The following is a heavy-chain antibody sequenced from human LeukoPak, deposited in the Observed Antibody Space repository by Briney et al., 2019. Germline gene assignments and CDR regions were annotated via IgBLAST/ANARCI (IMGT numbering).Heavy chain of an antibody. CDR1: GFTFSSYG. J-gene: IGHJ4*02. V-gene: IGHV3-48*02. CDR2: IDGSSRSI. CDR3: ARKMGL. Sequence: TGGSLRLSCTASGFTFSSYGMNWVRQTPGKGLEWLSYIDGSSRSIYYSDSVKGRFTVSRDNAKNSVFLQLNSLRDGHTGKYFCARKMGLWGQGTLVTVSS. D-gene: IGHD5-24*01.